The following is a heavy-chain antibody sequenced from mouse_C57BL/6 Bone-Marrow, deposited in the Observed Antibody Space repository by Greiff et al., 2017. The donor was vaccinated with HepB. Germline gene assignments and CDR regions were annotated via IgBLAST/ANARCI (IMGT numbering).Heavy chain of an antibody. CDR3: ARGYYGSSYDAMDY. CDR2: INPNNGGT. J-gene: IGHJ4*01. Sequence: EVQLQQSGPELVKPGASVKIPCKASGYTFTDYNMDWVKQSHGKSLEWIGDINPNNGGTIYNQKFKGKATLTVDKSSSTVYMELRSLTSEDTAVYYCARGYYGSSYDAMDYWGQGTSVTVSS. CDR1: GYTFTDYN. V-gene: IGHV1-18*01. D-gene: IGHD1-1*01.